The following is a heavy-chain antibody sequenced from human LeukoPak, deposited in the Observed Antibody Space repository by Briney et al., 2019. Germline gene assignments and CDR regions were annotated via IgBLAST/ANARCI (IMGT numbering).Heavy chain of an antibody. J-gene: IGHJ4*02. CDR3: AREFYSGSYRRREGADY. Sequence: GASVKVSCKASGYTFTSYGISWVRQAPGQGLEWMGWISAYNGNTNYAQKLQGRVTMTTDTSTSTAYMELRSLRSDDTAVYYCAREFYSGSYRRREGADYWGQGTLVTVSS. V-gene: IGHV1-18*01. D-gene: IGHD1-26*01. CDR2: ISAYNGNT. CDR1: GYTFTSYG.